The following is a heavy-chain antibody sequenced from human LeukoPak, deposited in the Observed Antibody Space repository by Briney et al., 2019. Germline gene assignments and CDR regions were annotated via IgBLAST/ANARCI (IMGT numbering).Heavy chain of an antibody. V-gene: IGHV4-34*01. CDR1: GGYFSGYY. J-gene: IGHJ4*02. Sequence: SETLSLTCAVYGGYFSGYYWRWIRQPPGKGLEWNGEINHSGSTNYNPSLKSRVTISVDTSKNQFSLKLSSVTAADTAVYYCARRVAYSSSSKSARFDYWGQGTLVTVSS. CDR3: ARRVAYSSSSKSARFDY. CDR2: INHSGST. D-gene: IGHD6-13*01.